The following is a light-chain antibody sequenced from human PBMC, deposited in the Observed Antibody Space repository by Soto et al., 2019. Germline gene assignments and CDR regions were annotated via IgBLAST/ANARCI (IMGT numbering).Light chain of an antibody. CDR1: QTISSW. J-gene: IGKJ1*01. Sequence: DIQMTQSPSTLSGSVGDRVTITCRASQTISSWLAWYQQKPGKAPKLLIYKASTLKSGVPSRFSGSGSGTEFTLTISSLEPDDFATYYCLQFTTFPWTFGQGTKVDI. V-gene: IGKV1-5*03. CDR2: KAS. CDR3: LQFTTFPWT.